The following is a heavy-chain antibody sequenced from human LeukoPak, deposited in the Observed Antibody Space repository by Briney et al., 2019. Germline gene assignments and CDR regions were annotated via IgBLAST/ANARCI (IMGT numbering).Heavy chain of an antibody. Sequence: PGGSLRLSCAASGSTFSSYWMSWVRQAPGKGLEWVANIKQDGSEKYYVDSVKGRFTISRDNAKNSLYLQMNSLRAEDTAVYYCARDGEMATLSEYYYYYYGMDVWGQGTTVTVSS. J-gene: IGHJ6*02. CDR2: IKQDGSEK. D-gene: IGHD5-24*01. CDR3: ARDGEMATLSEYYYYYYGMDV. V-gene: IGHV3-7*03. CDR1: GSTFSSYW.